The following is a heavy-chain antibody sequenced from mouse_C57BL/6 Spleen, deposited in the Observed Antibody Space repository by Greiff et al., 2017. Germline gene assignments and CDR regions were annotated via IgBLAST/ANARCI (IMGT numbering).Heavy chain of an antibody. Sequence: EVQLQQSGPELVKPGASVKISCKASGYTFTDYYMNWVKQSHGKSLEWIGDINPNNGGTSYNQKFKGKATLTVDKSSSTAYMELRSLTSEDSAVYYCARWGQLRLPYFDYWGQGTTLTVSS. D-gene: IGHD3-2*02. CDR3: ARWGQLRLPYFDY. CDR2: INPNNGGT. V-gene: IGHV1-26*01. J-gene: IGHJ2*01. CDR1: GYTFTDYY.